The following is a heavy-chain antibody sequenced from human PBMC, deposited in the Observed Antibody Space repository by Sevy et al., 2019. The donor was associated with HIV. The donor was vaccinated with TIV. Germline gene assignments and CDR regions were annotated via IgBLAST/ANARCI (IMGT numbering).Heavy chain of an antibody. J-gene: IGHJ4*02. V-gene: IGHV3-9*01. CDR2: ISWNSGSI. CDR1: GFTFDDYA. Sequence: GGSLRLSCAASGFTFDDYAMHWVRQAPGKGLEWVSGISWNSGSIGYADSVKGRFTISRDNAKNSLYLRMNSLRAEDTASYYCAKDIDIAVAGFFDYWGQGTLVTVSS. CDR3: AKDIDIAVAGFFDY. D-gene: IGHD6-19*01.